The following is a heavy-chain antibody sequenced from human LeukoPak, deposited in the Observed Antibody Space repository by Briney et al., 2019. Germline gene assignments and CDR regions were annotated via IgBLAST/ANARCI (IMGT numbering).Heavy chain of an antibody. CDR1: GGSISSYY. J-gene: IGHJ4*02. V-gene: IGHV4-59*01. CDR3: ARNTLRTRAYFDY. Sequence: SETLSLTCTVSGGSISSYYWSWIRQPAGKGLEWIAYIYYSGSTNYNPSLKSRVTISLDTSKNQFSLRLSSVTAADTAVYYCARNTLRTRAYFDYWGQGTLVTVSS. D-gene: IGHD3-16*01. CDR2: IYYSGST.